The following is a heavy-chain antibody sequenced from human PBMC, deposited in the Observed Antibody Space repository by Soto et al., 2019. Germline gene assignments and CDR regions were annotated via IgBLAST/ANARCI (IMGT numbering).Heavy chain of an antibody. CDR3: ARESSGWNYYYYYYMDV. CDR2: IIPILGIA. J-gene: IGHJ6*03. V-gene: IGHV1-69*04. D-gene: IGHD6-19*01. CDR1: GGTFSSYT. Sequence: ASVKVSCKASGGTFSSYTISWVRQAPGQGLEWMGRIIPILGIANYAQKFQGRVTITADKSTSTAYMELSSLRSEDTAVYYCARESSGWNYYYYYYMDVWGKGTTVTVSS.